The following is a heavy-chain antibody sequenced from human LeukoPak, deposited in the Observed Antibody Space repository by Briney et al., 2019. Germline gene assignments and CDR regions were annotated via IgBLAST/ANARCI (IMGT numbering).Heavy chain of an antibody. D-gene: IGHD6-6*01. CDR2: IYPGDSDT. V-gene: IGHV5-51*01. CDR1: GSSFTSYW. Sequence: GASLQISSKGSGSSFTSYWIGWVRQMPGKGLEWMGTIYPGDSDTRYSPSFQGQVTISADKSISTAYLQWSSLRASDTAMYYCARRIAARANWFDPWGQGTLVTVSS. J-gene: IGHJ5*02. CDR3: ARRIAARANWFDP.